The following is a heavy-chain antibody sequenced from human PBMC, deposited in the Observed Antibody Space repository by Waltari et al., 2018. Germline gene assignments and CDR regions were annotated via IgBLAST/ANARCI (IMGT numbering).Heavy chain of an antibody. Sequence: QVQLVQSGAEVKKPGASVKVSCKASGYTFSVHHMHWVRQAPGQGLEWMGWIDPNSGDTNYAQKFQGRVTLTRDTSISTAYLELSRLRSDDTAIYYCARWTFYYESDWFDPWGQGTLVTVSS. CDR3: ARWTFYYESDWFDP. V-gene: IGHV1-2*02. J-gene: IGHJ5*02. D-gene: IGHD3-22*01. CDR1: GYTFSVHH. CDR2: IDPNSGDT.